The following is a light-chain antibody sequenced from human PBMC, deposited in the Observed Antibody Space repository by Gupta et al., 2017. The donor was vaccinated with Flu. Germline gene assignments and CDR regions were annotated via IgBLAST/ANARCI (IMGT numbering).Light chain of an antibody. V-gene: IGKV1-5*03. CDR1: QGFVNW. CDR3: QQYNTSPWT. J-gene: IGKJ1*01. Sequence: DIRMTQSPSTLSASVGDTVTITCRASQGFVNWLVWYQQKPGRAPKLLIYKTSDLEDGVPSRFSGSGSGTEFTLTINSLQPDDFATYYCQQYNTSPWTFGQGTKVEIK. CDR2: KTS.